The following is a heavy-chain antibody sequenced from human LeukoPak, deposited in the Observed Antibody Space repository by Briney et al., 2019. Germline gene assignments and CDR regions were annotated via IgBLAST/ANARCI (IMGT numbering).Heavy chain of an antibody. Sequence: GGSLRLSCAASGFTFSSYSMNWVRQAPGKGLEWVSSISSSSSYIYYADSVKGRFTISRDNSKNTLYLQMNSLRAEDTAVYYCAKDLVSSGGSSHWGQGTLVTVSS. CDR2: ISSSSSYI. D-gene: IGHD2-15*01. V-gene: IGHV3-21*01. CDR3: AKDLVSSGGSSH. J-gene: IGHJ4*02. CDR1: GFTFSSYS.